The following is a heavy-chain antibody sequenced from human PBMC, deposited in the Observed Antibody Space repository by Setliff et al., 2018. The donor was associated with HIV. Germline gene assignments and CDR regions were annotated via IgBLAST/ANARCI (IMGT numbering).Heavy chain of an antibody. Sequence: PSETLSLTCSVSGGSISSSGSYWSWIREHPGRGLDWIGRVYYTGTTYFNPSLKSRITISVDTPKNQFSLKLGFVTAADTAVYYCARGESTTWDLAEYFQHWGHGTLVTVSS. CDR3: ARGESTTWDLAEYFQH. CDR2: VYYTGTT. V-gene: IGHV4-31*02. D-gene: IGHD2-2*01. CDR1: GGSISSSGSY. J-gene: IGHJ1*01.